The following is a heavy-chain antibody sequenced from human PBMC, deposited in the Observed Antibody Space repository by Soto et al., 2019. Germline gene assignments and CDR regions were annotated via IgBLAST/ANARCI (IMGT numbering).Heavy chain of an antibody. CDR1: GFTFSSYG. Sequence: QVQLVESGGGVVQPGRSLRLSCAASGFTFSSYGMHWVRQAPGKGLEWVAVISYDGSNKYYADSVKGRFTISRDNSKNTLYLQMNSLRAEDTAVYYCAKDIVVVPAAIMAYYYYGMDVWGQGTTVTVSS. CDR3: AKDIVVVPAAIMAYYYYGMDV. CDR2: ISYDGSNK. J-gene: IGHJ6*02. V-gene: IGHV3-30*18. D-gene: IGHD2-2*01.